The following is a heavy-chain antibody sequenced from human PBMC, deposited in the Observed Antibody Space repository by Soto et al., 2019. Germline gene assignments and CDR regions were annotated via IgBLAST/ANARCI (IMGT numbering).Heavy chain of an antibody. CDR3: AHGACSTTSGHPHYYYGLDV. J-gene: IGHJ6*02. CDR2: IYWDADK. V-gene: IGHV2-5*02. CDR1: GFSLSTSGVG. D-gene: IGHD2-2*01. Sequence: QITLKESGPTLVKPTQTLTLTCTFSGFSLSTSGVGVGWIRQPPGKALEWLAFIYWDADKRYSPSLKSRLTIAKDTSENQVELTMTNTDPADTATHECAHGACSTTSGHPHYYYGLDVGGQGTTVTVSS.